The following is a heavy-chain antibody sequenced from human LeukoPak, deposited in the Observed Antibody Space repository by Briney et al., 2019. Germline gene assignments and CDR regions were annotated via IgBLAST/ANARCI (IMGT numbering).Heavy chain of an antibody. V-gene: IGHV3-23*01. Sequence: GGSLRLSCGASGFIFSDFSMSWVRQTPGKWLEWVSAISGSGGSTYYADSVKGRFTISRDNSKNTLYLQMNSLRAEDTAVYYYARDGSGYSDPVDYWGQGTLVTVSS. J-gene: IGHJ4*02. CDR3: ARDGSGYSDPVDY. CDR2: ISGSGGST. D-gene: IGHD3-22*01. CDR1: GFIFSDFS.